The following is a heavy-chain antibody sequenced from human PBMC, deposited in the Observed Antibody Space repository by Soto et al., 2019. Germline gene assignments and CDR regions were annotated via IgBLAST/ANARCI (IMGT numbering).Heavy chain of an antibody. CDR3: TARSLDPPLP. CDR1: GFNFNDAW. J-gene: IGHJ5*02. D-gene: IGHD2-2*03. CDR2: IKSKTDGGAT. V-gene: IGHV3-15*07. Sequence: EVQLVQSGGGLVKPGGSLRLSCAASGFNFNDAWMNWVRQAPGKGLESVGRIKSKTDGGATEYVATVKGRFTISRAESQATAHPQTTSRNREDTAVYDSTARSLDPPLPWGPATLLTVSS.